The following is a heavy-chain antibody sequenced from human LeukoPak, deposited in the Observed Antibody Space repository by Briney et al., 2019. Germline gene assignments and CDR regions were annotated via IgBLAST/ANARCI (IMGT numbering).Heavy chain of an antibody. D-gene: IGHD6-6*01. CDR2: ISYDGSNK. Sequence: AGGSLRLSCAASGFTFSSYAMHWVRQAPGKGLEWVAVISYDGSNKYYADSVKGRFTIPRDNSKNTLYLQMNSLRAEDTAVYYCARLIRYSSSDSGNYWGQGTLVTVSS. CDR3: ARLIRYSSSDSGNY. CDR1: GFTFSSYA. V-gene: IGHV3-30-3*01. J-gene: IGHJ4*02.